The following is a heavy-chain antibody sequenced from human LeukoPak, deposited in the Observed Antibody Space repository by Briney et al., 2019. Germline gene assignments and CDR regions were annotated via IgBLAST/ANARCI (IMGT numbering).Heavy chain of an antibody. CDR3: TTDRTYYDFWSGLWDWFDP. CDR1: GFTFSNAW. Sequence: GGSLRLSCAASGFTFSNAWRSWVRQAPGKGLEWVGRIKSKTDGGTTDYAAPVKGRFTISRDDSKNTLYLQMNSLKTEDTAVYYCTTDRTYYDFWSGLWDWFDPWGQGTLVTVSS. J-gene: IGHJ5*02. D-gene: IGHD3-3*01. V-gene: IGHV3-15*01. CDR2: IKSKTDGGTT.